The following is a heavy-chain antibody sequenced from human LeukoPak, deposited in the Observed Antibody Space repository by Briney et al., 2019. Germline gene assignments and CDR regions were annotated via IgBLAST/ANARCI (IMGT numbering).Heavy chain of an antibody. CDR1: GGSISSCY. CDR2: IYYSGST. CDR3: ARGITMVRGVIYYYYMDV. J-gene: IGHJ6*03. V-gene: IGHV4-59*01. D-gene: IGHD3-10*01. Sequence: SETLSLTCTVSGGSISSCYWSWIRQPPGKGLEWIGYIYYSGSTNYNPSLKSRVTISVDTSKNQFSLKLSSVTAADTAVYYCARGITMVRGVIYYYYMDVWGKGTTVTVSS.